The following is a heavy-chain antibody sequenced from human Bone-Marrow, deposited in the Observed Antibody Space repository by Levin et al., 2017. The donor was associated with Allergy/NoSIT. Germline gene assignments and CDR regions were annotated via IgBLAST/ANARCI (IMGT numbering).Heavy chain of an antibody. Sequence: SQTLSLTCTVSGDSINNYNYYWGWVRQPPGKGLEWIGNIYSGGSTSYNPSLQSRVTISADTSKSQFSLHLRSVSDADTAVYYCVRQGGVFSYSSRWHVEHWGRGILVSAS. CDR3: VRQGGVFSYSSRWHVEH. D-gene: IGHD6-13*01. J-gene: IGHJ4*01. CDR1: GDSINNYNYY. V-gene: IGHV4-39*01. CDR2: IYSGGST.